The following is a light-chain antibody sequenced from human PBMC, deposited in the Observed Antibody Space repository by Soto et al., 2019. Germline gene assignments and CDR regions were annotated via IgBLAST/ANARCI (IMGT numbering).Light chain of an antibody. CDR3: QQRSNWPPYT. J-gene: IGKJ2*01. CDR2: DAS. Sequence: EIVLTQSPATLSLSPWERATLSCRASQSVSSYLAWYQQKPGQAPRLLIYDASNRATGIPARFSGSGSGTDFTLTSSSREPEDFEVYYCQQRSNWPPYTFGQGTKLEIK. V-gene: IGKV3-11*01. CDR1: QSVSSY.